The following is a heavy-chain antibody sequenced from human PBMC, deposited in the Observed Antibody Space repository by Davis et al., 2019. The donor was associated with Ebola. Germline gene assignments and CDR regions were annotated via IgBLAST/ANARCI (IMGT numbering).Heavy chain of an antibody. V-gene: IGHV3-7*03. D-gene: IGHD6-19*01. CDR3: AKLFGSSAWYYFDY. CDR2: IKQDGSEM. CDR1: KFTLSSYW. Sequence: GESLKISCAASKFTLSSYWMTWVRLAPGKGPEWVANIKQDGSEMYYVDSVKGRFTISRDNAKNSLYLQMNSLRAEDTAVYYCAKLFGSSAWYYFDYWGQGTLVAVSS. J-gene: IGHJ4*02.